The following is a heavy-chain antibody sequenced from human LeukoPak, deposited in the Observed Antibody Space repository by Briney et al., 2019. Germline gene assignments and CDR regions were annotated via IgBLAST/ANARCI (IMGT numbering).Heavy chain of an antibody. Sequence: SETLSLTCTVSGDSISSYYWNWIRQPPGKGLEWIGYIYDSGSTNYNPSLKSRVTISLDTSKNQFSLKLRSVTAADTALYYCARGNPVATTGTKGRWFDPWGQGTLVTVSS. V-gene: IGHV4-59*01. CDR1: GDSISSYY. CDR3: ARGNPVATTGTKGRWFDP. J-gene: IGHJ5*02. D-gene: IGHD1-1*01. CDR2: IYDSGST.